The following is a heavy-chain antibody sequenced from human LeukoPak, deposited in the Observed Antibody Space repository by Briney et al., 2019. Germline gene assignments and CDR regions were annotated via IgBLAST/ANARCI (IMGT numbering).Heavy chain of an antibody. Sequence: SVRVSCKASGFRFSSYGFSWVRQAPGQGLEWMGGIIPIFGTANYAQKFQGRVTITADESTSTAYMELSSLRSEDTAVYYCARRKVSGFGEFDYWGQGTLVTVSS. V-gene: IGHV1-69*13. J-gene: IGHJ4*02. CDR2: IIPIFGTA. CDR1: GFRFSSYG. D-gene: IGHD3-10*01. CDR3: ARRKVSGFGEFDY.